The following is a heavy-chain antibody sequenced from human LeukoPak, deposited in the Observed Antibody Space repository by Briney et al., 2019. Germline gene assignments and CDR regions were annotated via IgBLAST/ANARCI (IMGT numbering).Heavy chain of an antibody. Sequence: PSETLSLTCAVYGGSFSGYYRSWIRQPPGKGLEWIGEINHSGSTNYNPSLKSRVTISVDTSKNQFSLKLSSVTAADTAVYYCARVERDYYDSSGYYGYWGQGTLVTVSS. V-gene: IGHV4-34*01. CDR3: ARVERDYYDSSGYYGY. CDR2: INHSGST. CDR1: GGSFSGYY. D-gene: IGHD3-22*01. J-gene: IGHJ4*02.